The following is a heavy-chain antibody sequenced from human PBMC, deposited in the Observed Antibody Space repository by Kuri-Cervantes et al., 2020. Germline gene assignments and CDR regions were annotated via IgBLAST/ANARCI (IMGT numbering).Heavy chain of an antibody. CDR1: GFTFDDYA. CDR2: ISWNSGSI. Sequence: SLKISCAASGFTFDDYAMHWVRQAPGKGLEWVSGISWNSGSIGYADSVKGRFTISRDNAKNSLYLQMNSLRAEDTALYYCARDQGSDYYDSSGDAAFDIWGQGTMVTVSS. CDR3: ARDQGSDYYDSSGDAAFDI. V-gene: IGHV3-9*01. D-gene: IGHD3-22*01. J-gene: IGHJ3*02.